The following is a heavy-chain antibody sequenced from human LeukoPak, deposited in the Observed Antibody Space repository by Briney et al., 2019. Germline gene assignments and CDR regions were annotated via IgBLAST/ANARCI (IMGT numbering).Heavy chain of an antibody. CDR1: GFIFSDYY. J-gene: IGHJ4*02. CDR3: ARVSFCSSINCFDRGVDYFDF. CDR2: ISCSGYTI. Sequence: GRSLRLSCAASGFIFSDYYMSWIRQAPGKGLEWVSSISCSGYTIYYADSVKGRFPIPRDNANNALFLQVNSLRAEDTAVYYCARVSFCSSINCFDRGVDYFDFWGRGTLVTVSS. V-gene: IGHV3-11*01. D-gene: IGHD2-2*01.